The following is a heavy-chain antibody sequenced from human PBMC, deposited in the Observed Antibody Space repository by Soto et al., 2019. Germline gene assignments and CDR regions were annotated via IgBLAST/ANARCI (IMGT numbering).Heavy chain of an antibody. D-gene: IGHD3-16*01. CDR2: INAYNGNT. CDR3: AMVDVYVTPSPQDV. CDR1: GYSCTRYG. Sequence: QVQLVQSGAEVKNPGASVKVSCKASGYSCTRYGIGWARQAPGQGLEWLGWINAYNGNTNYAQNLQGRLTLTTDTTTTTAYMELRSLRSNDTAIYYCAMVDVYVTPSPQDVWGQGTTVTVSS. J-gene: IGHJ6*02. V-gene: IGHV1-18*01.